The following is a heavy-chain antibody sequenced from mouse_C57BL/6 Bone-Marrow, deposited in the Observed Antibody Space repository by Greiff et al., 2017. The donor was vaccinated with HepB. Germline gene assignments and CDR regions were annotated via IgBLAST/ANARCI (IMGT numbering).Heavy chain of an antibody. CDR1: GYTFTDYY. CDR2: INPNNGGT. V-gene: IGHV1-26*01. D-gene: IGHD1-1*01. CDR3: ARFITTVVAARYYAMDY. J-gene: IGHJ4*01. Sequence: VQLQQSGPELVKPGASVKISCKASGYTFTDYYMNWVKQSHGKSLEWIGDINPNNGGTSYNQKFKGKATLTVDKSSSTAYMELRSLTSEDSAVYYCARFITTVVAARYYAMDYWGQGTSVTVSS.